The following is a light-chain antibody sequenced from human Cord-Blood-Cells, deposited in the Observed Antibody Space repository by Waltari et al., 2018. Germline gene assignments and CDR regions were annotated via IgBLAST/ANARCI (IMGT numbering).Light chain of an antibody. Sequence: AIQLTQSPSSLSASVGDRVTITCRASQGISSALAWYQQKPGKAPKLLIYDASSLESGVPSRFSGSGSGTDVTLTIRSLQPEDFATYYCQQFNSYPQGYTFGQGTKLEIK. V-gene: IGKV1-13*02. CDR1: QGISSA. CDR3: QQFNSYPQGYT. J-gene: IGKJ2*01. CDR2: DAS.